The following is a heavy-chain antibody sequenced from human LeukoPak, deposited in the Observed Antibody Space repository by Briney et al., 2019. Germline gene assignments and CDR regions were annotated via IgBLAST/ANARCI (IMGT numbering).Heavy chain of an antibody. CDR2: INHSGST. V-gene: IGHV4-34*01. J-gene: IGHJ4*02. Sequence: SETLSLTCAVYGGSFSGYYWSWIRQPPGKGPEWIGEINHSGSTNYNPSLKSRVTISVDTSKNQFSLKLSSVTAADTAVYYCARGGPRCDSTSCYDWGFDYWGQGTLVTVSS. CDR3: ARGGPRCDSTSCYDWGFDY. CDR1: GGSFSGYY. D-gene: IGHD2-2*01.